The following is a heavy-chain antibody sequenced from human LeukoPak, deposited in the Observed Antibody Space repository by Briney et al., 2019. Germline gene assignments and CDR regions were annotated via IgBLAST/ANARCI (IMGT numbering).Heavy chain of an antibody. Sequence: GGSLRLSCAAFGFTFSNYWVHWVRQAPGKGLVWVSRINRDGSTTKYADSVKGRFTVSRDNAKNTLNLQMNSLRAEDTAVYYCARDKKSGESSEIDYWGQGTLVTVSS. CDR3: ARDKKSGESSEIDY. D-gene: IGHD3-10*01. CDR2: INRDGSTT. CDR1: GFTFSNYW. V-gene: IGHV3-74*03. J-gene: IGHJ4*02.